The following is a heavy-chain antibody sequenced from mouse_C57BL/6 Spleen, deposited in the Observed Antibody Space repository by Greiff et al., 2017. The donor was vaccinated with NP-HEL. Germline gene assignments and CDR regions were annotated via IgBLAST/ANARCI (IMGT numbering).Heavy chain of an antibody. CDR3: ARKGDGYSYYFDY. CDR2: IYPGSGNT. D-gene: IGHD2-3*01. J-gene: IGHJ2*01. V-gene: IGHV1-76*01. Sequence: QVQLQQSGAELVRPGASVKLSCKASGYTFTDYYINWVKQRPGQGLEWIARIYPGSGNTYYNEKFKGKATLTAEKSSSTAYMQLSSLTSEDSAVYFCARKGDGYSYYFDYWGQGTTLTVSS. CDR1: GYTFTDYY.